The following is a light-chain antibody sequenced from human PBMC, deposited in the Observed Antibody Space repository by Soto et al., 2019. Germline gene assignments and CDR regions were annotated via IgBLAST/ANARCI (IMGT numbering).Light chain of an antibody. CDR2: EVT. V-gene: IGLV2-14*01. CDR3: RSFTRGPPFNV. J-gene: IGLJ1*01. CDR1: SSDVGGYNF. Sequence: QSALTQPASVSGSPGQSITISCTGTSSDVGGYNFVSWYQQYPGTAPKLLIYEVTNRPSGVSHRFSGSKSGNTASLTISGLQAEDAADYSCRSFTRGPPFNVFGPGTKLTVL.